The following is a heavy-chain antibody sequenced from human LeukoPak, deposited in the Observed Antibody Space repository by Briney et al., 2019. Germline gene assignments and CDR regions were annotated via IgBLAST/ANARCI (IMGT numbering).Heavy chain of an antibody. CDR2: ISGSGGST. D-gene: IGHD4-17*01. V-gene: IGHV3-23*01. CDR3: AKDPYGDPYYFDY. Sequence: GGSLRLSCAASGFTFSSYSMTWVRQAPGKGLEWVSAISGSGGSTYYADSVKGRFTISRDNSKNTLYLQMNSLRAEDTAVYYCAKDPYGDPYYFDYWGQGTLVTVSS. J-gene: IGHJ4*02. CDR1: GFTFSSYS.